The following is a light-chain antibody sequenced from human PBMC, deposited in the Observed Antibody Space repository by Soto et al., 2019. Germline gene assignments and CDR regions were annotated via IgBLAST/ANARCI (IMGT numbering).Light chain of an antibody. J-gene: IGKJ1*01. Sequence: VLTQSPATLSLSPGERSTLSCMASRSISTYLAWYQQKLGQAPRLLIYGASTRATGISARISGSGSGTEFTLTISSLQSEDFAIYYCQQYNNWPRTFGQGTKVDI. CDR3: QQYNNWPRT. CDR2: GAS. V-gene: IGKV3-15*01. CDR1: RSISTY.